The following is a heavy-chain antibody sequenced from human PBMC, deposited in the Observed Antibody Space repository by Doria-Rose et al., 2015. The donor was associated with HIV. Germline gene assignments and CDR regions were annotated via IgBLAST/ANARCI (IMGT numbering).Heavy chain of an antibody. CDR1: GVSLSSPGMG. Sequence: QITLKESGPVLVKPTETLTLTCTVSGVSLSSPGMGVSWIRQPPGKALEWLANIFSDDERSYKTILKSRLTISRCTSKSQVVLTMTDMDPVDTATYYCARIKSSRWYHKYYFDFWGQGTLVIVSA. J-gene: IGHJ4*02. V-gene: IGHV2-26*01. CDR3: ARIKSSRWYHKYYFDF. D-gene: IGHD6-13*01. CDR2: IFSDDER.